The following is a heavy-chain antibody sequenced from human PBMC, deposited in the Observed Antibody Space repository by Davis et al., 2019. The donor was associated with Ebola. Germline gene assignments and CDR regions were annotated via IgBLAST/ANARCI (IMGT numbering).Heavy chain of an antibody. CDR3: AKVRLLGYDTLSGGFD. CDR2: ISSDSDYI. Sequence: GGSLRLSCAASGFTFSTYSMSWVRQAPGKGLEWVSSISSDSDYIYYADSAKGRFTISRDNAKNTLSLQMNSLRAEDTAVYYCAKVRLLGYDTLSGGFDWGQGTLVTVSS. V-gene: IGHV3-21*04. D-gene: IGHD3-9*01. CDR1: GFTFSTYS. J-gene: IGHJ4*02.